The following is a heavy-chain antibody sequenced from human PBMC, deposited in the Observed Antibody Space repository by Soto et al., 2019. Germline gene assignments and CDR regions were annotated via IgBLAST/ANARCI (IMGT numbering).Heavy chain of an antibody. Sequence: GGSLRLSCTTFGFTFGDYAMSWFRQAPGKGLEWVGVVRSKADGGTTDYAASVKGRFDISRDDSKSIAYLQMNSVTTEDLAVYFCARYTYTSRYSYYGMDFWGPGTTVTVSS. CDR1: GFTFGDYA. CDR3: ARYTYTSRYSYYGMDF. J-gene: IGHJ6*02. V-gene: IGHV3-49*03. D-gene: IGHD6-13*01. CDR2: VRSKADGGTT.